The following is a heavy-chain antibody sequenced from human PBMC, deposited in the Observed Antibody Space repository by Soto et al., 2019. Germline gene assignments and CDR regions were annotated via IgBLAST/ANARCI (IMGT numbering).Heavy chain of an antibody. J-gene: IGHJ4*02. CDR1: GFTFSSYA. D-gene: IGHD3-22*01. CDR3: AKDVTYYYDSSGYLGYFDY. Sequence: GGSLRLSCAASGFTFSSYAMSWVRQAPGKGLEWVSAISGSGGSTYYADSVKGRFTISRDNSKNTLYLQMNSLRAEDTAVYYCAKDVTYYYDSSGYLGYFDYWGQGTLVTVSS. CDR2: ISGSGGST. V-gene: IGHV3-23*01.